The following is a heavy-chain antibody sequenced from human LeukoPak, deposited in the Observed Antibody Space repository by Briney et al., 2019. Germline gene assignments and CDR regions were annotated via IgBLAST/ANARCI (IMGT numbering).Heavy chain of an antibody. D-gene: IGHD4-11*01. CDR3: ARGYDYSNYGVFDP. Sequence: ASVTVSCKASGYTFSDYYMHWVRQAPGQRLEWMGWINAGNGNTKYSQEFQGRVTITRDTSASTAYMELSSLRSEDMAVYYCARGYDYSNYGVFDPWGQGTLVTVSS. J-gene: IGHJ5*02. V-gene: IGHV1-3*03. CDR2: INAGNGNT. CDR1: GYTFSDYY.